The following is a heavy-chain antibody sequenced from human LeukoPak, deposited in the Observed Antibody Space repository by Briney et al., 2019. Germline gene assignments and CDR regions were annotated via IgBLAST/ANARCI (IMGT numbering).Heavy chain of an antibody. J-gene: IGHJ4*02. V-gene: IGHV3-21*01. Sequence: GGSLRLSCAASGFTFSSYSMNWVRQAPGKGLEWASSISSSSSYIYYADSVKGRFTISRDNAKNSLYLQMNSLRAEDTAVYYCARSSVVPAATAGDYWGQGTLVTVSS. D-gene: IGHD2-2*01. CDR2: ISSSSSYI. CDR3: ARSSVVPAATAGDY. CDR1: GFTFSSYS.